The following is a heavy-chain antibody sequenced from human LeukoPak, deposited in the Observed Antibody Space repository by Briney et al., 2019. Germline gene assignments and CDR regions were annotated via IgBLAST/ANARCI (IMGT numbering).Heavy chain of an antibody. CDR2: IYYSGST. CDR1: GASISTSPYY. V-gene: IGHV4-39*07. CDR3: VRDQYGYSFAY. J-gene: IGHJ4*02. Sequence: SETLSLTCTVSGASISTSPYYWGWIRQPPGTGLEWIGSIYYSGSTYYNPSLKNRVTISVNTSKKQFSLKLTSVTVADTAIYYCVRDQYGYSFAYWGQGILATVSS. D-gene: IGHD2-21*01.